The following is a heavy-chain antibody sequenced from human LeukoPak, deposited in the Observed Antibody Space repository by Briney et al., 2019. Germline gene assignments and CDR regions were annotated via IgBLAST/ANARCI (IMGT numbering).Heavy chain of an antibody. Sequence: SETLSLTCTVSGYSISSGYYWGWIRQPPGKGLEWIGSIYHSGSTYYNPSLKSRVTISVDTSKNQFSLKLGSVIAADTAVYYCASYSSGCLWGQGTLVTVSS. CDR2: IYHSGST. D-gene: IGHD6-19*01. V-gene: IGHV4-38-2*02. J-gene: IGHJ4*02. CDR3: ASYSSGCL. CDR1: GYSISSGYY.